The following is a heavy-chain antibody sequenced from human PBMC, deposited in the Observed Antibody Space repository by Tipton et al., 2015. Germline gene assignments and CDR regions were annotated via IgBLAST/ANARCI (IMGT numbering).Heavy chain of an antibody. CDR3: ARDIRGGEDY. V-gene: IGHV1-18*04. Sequence: QSGAEVKKPGSSVRVSCKASGGTFSTDAITWVRQAPGQGLEFMGWISPSNGHTVYPQKVQGRVTVTIDTSTSTSYMELRSLRSDDTAVYYCARDIRGGEDYWGQGTLVTVSS. J-gene: IGHJ4*02. CDR2: ISPSNGHT. D-gene: IGHD3-16*01. CDR1: GGTFSTDA.